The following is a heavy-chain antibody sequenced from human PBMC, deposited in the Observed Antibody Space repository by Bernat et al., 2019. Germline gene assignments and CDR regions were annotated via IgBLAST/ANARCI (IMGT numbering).Heavy chain of an antibody. CDR3: GRVGLLKGRNWFDP. CDR2: IHHSGST. J-gene: IGHJ5*02. Sequence: QLQLQESGSGLVKPSQTLSLTCAVSGGSISSGGYSWSWIRQPPGKGLEWIGYIHHSGSTYYNSSLKSRVTISVDRSKNQFYLKLSAVTAADTAVYYGGRVGLLKGRNWFDPWGQGTLVTVTS. CDR1: GGSISSGGYS. V-gene: IGHV4-30-2*01.